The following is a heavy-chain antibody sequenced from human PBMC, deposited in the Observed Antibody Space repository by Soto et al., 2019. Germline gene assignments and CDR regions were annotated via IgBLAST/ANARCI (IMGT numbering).Heavy chain of an antibody. J-gene: IGHJ1*01. CDR2: IIGSGGST. Sequence: GKGLEWVSAIIGSGGSTYYADSVKGRFTISRDNSKNPLYLQMNSLRAEDTAVYYFTISFNDADNNEIYF. CDR3: TISFNDADNNEIYF. V-gene: IGHV3-23*01. D-gene: IGHD3-10*01.